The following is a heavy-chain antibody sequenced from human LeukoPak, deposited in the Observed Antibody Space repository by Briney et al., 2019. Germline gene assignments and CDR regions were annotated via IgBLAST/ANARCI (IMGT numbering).Heavy chain of an antibody. J-gene: IGHJ4*02. CDR3: GKRGVVIRVIQGGFRKEALYLDS. D-gene: IGHD3-16*01. CDR1: GITLSNYG. CDR2: ISYSGGGT. V-gene: IGHV3-23*01. Sequence: GGSLRLSCAGSGITLSNYGMSWVRQAPGKGLEWVAGISYSGGGTNYADSVKGRFTISRDNPKNTLYLQMSSLRAEDTAVYFCGKRGVVIRVIQGGFRKEALYLDSWGQGARVSVCS.